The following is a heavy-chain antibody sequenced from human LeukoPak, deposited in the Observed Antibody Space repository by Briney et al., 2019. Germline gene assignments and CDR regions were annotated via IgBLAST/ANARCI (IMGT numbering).Heavy chain of an antibody. D-gene: IGHD3-3*01. CDR1: GFTFSSYG. Sequence: GRSLRLSCAASGFTFSSYGMHWVRQAPGEGLEWVAVISYDGSNKYYADFVKGRFTISRDNSKNTLYLQMNSLRTEDTAVYYCAKAIWSGDFLPLVDYWGQGTLVTVSS. CDR3: AKAIWSGDFLPLVDY. CDR2: ISYDGSNK. V-gene: IGHV3-30*18. J-gene: IGHJ4*02.